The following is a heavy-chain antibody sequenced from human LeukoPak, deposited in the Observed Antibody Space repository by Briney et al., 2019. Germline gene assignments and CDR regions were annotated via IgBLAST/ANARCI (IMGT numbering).Heavy chain of an antibody. D-gene: IGHD3-22*01. CDR3: ARDTILIYDSSGYFDY. J-gene: IGHJ4*02. CDR1: GYTFTSYA. CDR2: INAGNGNT. V-gene: IGHV1-3*01. Sequence: PEASVTVSCKASGYTFTSYAMHWVRQAPGQRLEWMGWINAGNGNTKYSQKFQGRVTITRDTSASTAYMELSSLRSEDTAVYYCARDTILIYDSSGYFDYWGQGTLVTVSS.